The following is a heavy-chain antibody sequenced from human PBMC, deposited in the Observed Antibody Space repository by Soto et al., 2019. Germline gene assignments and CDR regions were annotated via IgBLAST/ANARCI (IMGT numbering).Heavy chain of an antibody. CDR2: ISAYNGNT. CDR3: ARNGSGTGYCSGGSCYLDY. D-gene: IGHD2-15*01. J-gene: IGHJ4*02. V-gene: IGHV1-18*01. CDR1: GYTFTSYG. Sequence: QVQLVQSGAEVKKPGASVKVSCKASGYTFTSYGISWVRQAPGQGLEWMGWISAYNGNTNYAQKFPGRVTMTTDTSTTTAYMELRSLRSDDTAVYYCARNGSGTGYCSGGSCYLDYWGQGTLVTVSS.